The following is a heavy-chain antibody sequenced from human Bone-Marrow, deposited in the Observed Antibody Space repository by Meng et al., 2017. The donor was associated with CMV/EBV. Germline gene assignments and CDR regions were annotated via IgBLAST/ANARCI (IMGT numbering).Heavy chain of an antibody. Sequence: GSLRLSCTVSGGSISSYYWSWIRQPPGKGLEWIGYIYYSGSTNYNPSLKSRVTISVDTSKNQFSLKLSSVTAADTAVYYWARVAPDNWGQGTTVTVSS. CDR2: IYYSGST. D-gene: IGHD1-14*01. J-gene: IGHJ6*02. V-gene: IGHV4-59*01. CDR1: GGSISSYY. CDR3: ARVAPDN.